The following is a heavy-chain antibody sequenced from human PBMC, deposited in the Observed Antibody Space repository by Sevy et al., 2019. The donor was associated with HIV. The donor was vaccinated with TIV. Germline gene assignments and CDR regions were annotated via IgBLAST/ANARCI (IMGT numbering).Heavy chain of an antibody. V-gene: IGHV3-48*03. CDR3: ARVDANYDKGFDP. CDR2: ISSSGTTI. D-gene: IGHD3-22*01. CDR1: GFTFSSYE. J-gene: IGHJ5*02. Sequence: GGSLRLSCEASGFTFSSYEMNWVRQAPGKGLEWVSYISSSGTTIKHADSVKGRFTISRDNAKNSLYMQMNSLRAEDMAVYYCARVDANYDKGFDPWGQGTLVTVSS.